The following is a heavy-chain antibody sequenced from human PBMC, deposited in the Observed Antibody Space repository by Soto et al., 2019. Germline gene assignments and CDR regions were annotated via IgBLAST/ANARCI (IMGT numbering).Heavy chain of an antibody. CDR2: ISYDVTNK. CDR3: AKDLRIAVAGTDYFDS. D-gene: IGHD6-19*01. V-gene: IGHV3-30*18. J-gene: IGHJ4*01. Sequence: PGESLKISCAASGFSFSSYGMHWVRQAPGKGLEWVAVISYDVTNKYYADSVKGRFTISRDNSKNTLYLQMNSLRAEDTAVYYCAKDLRIAVAGTDYFDSWGHGTLVTVSS. CDR1: GFSFSSYG.